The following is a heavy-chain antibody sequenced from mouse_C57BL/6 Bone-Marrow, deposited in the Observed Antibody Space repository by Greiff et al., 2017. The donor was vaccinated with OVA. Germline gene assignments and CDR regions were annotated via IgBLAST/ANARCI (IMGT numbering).Heavy chain of an antibody. D-gene: IGHD1-1*01. V-gene: IGHV1-69*01. CDR1: GYTFTSYW. CDR3: ARERYYGSSFPWFAY. CDR2: IDPSDSYT. Sequence: VQLQQPGAELVMPGASVKLSCKASGYTFTSYWMHWVKQRPGQGLEWIGEIDPSDSYTNYNQKFKGKSTLTVDKSSSTAYMQLSSLTSEDSAVYYGARERYYGSSFPWFAYWGQGTLVTVSA. J-gene: IGHJ3*01.